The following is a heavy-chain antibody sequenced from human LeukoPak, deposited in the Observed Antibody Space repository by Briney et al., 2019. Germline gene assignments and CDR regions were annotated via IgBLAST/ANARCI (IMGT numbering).Heavy chain of an antibody. CDR2: ISGSGDST. V-gene: IGHV3-23*01. CDR3: AKRSAESSGYFDS. J-gene: IGHJ4*02. CDR1: GFTFSSYA. Sequence: GGSLRLSCAASGFTFSSYAMSWVRQAPGKGLEWVSAISGSGDSTYYADSVKGRFTISRDNSKNTRYLQVNSLTAEDTAVYYCAKRSAESSGYFDSWGQGTLVTVSS. D-gene: IGHD6-19*01.